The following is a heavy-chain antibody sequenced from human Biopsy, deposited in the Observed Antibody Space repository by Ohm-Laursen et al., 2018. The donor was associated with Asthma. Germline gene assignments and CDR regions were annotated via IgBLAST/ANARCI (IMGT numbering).Heavy chain of an antibody. CDR3: ARVQDYYDSRGYYRSFDY. D-gene: IGHD3-22*01. V-gene: IGHV4-31*03. Sequence: SDTLSLTCTVSYGSITSGGYYWTWIRQHPGKGLEWIGFIYYSGSTYYNPSLKSRVSISIDTSKNQFSLKLSYVTAADTAVYYCARVQDYYDSRGYYRSFDYWGQGTLVTVSS. CDR2: IYYSGST. CDR1: YGSITSGGYY. J-gene: IGHJ4*02.